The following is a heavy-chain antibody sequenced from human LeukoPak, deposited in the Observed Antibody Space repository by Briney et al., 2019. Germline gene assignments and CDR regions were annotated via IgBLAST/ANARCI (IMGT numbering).Heavy chain of an antibody. J-gene: IGHJ4*02. CDR3: ARGDDSGYYDYFDY. D-gene: IGHD3-22*01. Sequence: GGSLRLSCAASGFTFSSYTMHCVRQAPGKGLEWVALISYGGSNKYYADSVKGRFTISRDNSKNTVFLHMNSLRAEDTAMYYCARGDDSGYYDYFDYWGQGALVTVSS. V-gene: IGHV3-30*14. CDR2: ISYGGSNK. CDR1: GFTFSSYT.